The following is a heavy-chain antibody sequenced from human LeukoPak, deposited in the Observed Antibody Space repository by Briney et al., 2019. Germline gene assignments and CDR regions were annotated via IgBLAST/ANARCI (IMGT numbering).Heavy chain of an antibody. CDR1: GYTFSNYG. V-gene: IGHV1-18*01. D-gene: IGHD2-21*02. CDR3: ATSLVVTADDY. CDR2: ISAYNGST. J-gene: IGHJ4*02. Sequence: ASVKVSCKASGYTFSNYGITWVRQAPGQGLEWMGWISAYNGSTNYAQKLQGRVTMTTDTSTGTAYMELRSLRSDDTAVYYCATSLVVTADDYWGQGTLVTVSS.